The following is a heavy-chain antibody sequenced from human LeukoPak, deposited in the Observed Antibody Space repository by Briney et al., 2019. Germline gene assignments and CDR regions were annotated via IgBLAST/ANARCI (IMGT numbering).Heavy chain of an antibody. CDR1: GFTFSSYW. D-gene: IGHD2-15*01. V-gene: IGHV3-7*03. CDR3: ARDAYCRGGSCHRAFDI. CDR2: INHNGNVN. J-gene: IGHJ3*02. Sequence: GGSLRLSCAASGFTFSSYWMNWARQAPGKGLEWVASINHNGNVNYYVDSVKGRFTISRDNAKNSLYLQMSNLRAEDTAVYYCARDAYCRGGSCHRAFDIWGQGTMVTVSS.